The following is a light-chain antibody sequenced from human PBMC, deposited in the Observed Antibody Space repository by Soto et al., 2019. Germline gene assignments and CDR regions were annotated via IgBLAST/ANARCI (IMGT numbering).Light chain of an antibody. Sequence: IQMTQSPSSLSASVGDRVTITCRASENIDDYLNWYQQKPGKAPKLLIHGASNLQGGVPSRFSATGSGTDFTLSINTLHPEDFATYYCQQSYNAPPYTFGPGTIVDLQ. CDR2: GAS. CDR3: QQSYNAPPYT. CDR1: ENIDDY. V-gene: IGKV1-39*01. J-gene: IGKJ3*01.